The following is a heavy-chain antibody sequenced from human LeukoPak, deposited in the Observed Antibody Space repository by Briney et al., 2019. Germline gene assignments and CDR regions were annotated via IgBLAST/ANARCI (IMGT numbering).Heavy chain of an antibody. J-gene: IGHJ4*02. CDR3: ARRRYNWNYPGGFDY. V-gene: IGHV1-8*01. D-gene: IGHD1-7*01. CDR1: GYTFTSYD. Sequence: GASVKVSCKASGYTFTSYDINWVRQAPGQGLEWRGWMNPNSGNTGYAQKFQGRVTMTRNTSISTAYMGLSSLRSEDTAVYYCARRRYNWNYPGGFDYWGQGTLVTVSS. CDR2: MNPNSGNT.